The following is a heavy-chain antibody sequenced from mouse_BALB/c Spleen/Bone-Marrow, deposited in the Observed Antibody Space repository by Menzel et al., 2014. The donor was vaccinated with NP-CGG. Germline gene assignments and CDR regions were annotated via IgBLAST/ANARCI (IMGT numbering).Heavy chain of an antibody. Sequence: VQLQQSGAEFAKPGASVRLSCKASGYTFTRFYIHWVKQRPGQDLEWIGEIDPSDSYINYNQKFKGKATLTVDKSSITAYMQLSSLTSEDSALYYCARWGYLDYWGQGTTLTVSS. CDR1: GYTFTRFY. CDR2: IDPSDSYI. J-gene: IGHJ2*01. CDR3: ARWGYLDY. D-gene: IGHD3-1*01. V-gene: IGHV1-69*02.